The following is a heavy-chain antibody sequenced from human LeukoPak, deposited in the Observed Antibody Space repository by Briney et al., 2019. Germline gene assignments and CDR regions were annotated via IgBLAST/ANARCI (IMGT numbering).Heavy chain of an antibody. Sequence: SETLSLTCTVSDDSITIYYWSWIRQPPGKGLEWIGEINHSGSTNYNPSLKSRVTISVDTSKNQFSLKLSSVTAADTAVYYCARGQRIPRRAFDIWSQGTMVTVSS. J-gene: IGHJ3*02. V-gene: IGHV4-34*01. CDR2: INHSGST. D-gene: IGHD2/OR15-2a*01. CDR1: DDSITIYY. CDR3: ARGQRIPRRAFDI.